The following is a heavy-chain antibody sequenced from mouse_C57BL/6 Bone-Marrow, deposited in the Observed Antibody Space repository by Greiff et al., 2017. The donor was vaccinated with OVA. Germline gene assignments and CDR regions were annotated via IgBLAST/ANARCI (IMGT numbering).Heavy chain of an antibody. CDR1: GYTFTSYW. D-gene: IGHD1-1*01. J-gene: IGHJ4*01. V-gene: IGHV1-69*01. CDR3: ARGRRYPLGGYYAMDY. CDR2: IDPSDSYT. Sequence: QVQLQQPGAELVMPGASVKLSCKASGYTFTSYWMHWVKQRPGQGLEWIGEIDPSDSYTNYNQKFKGKSTLTVDKSSSTAYMQLSSLTSEDSAVYYGARGRRYPLGGYYAMDYWGQGTSVTVSS.